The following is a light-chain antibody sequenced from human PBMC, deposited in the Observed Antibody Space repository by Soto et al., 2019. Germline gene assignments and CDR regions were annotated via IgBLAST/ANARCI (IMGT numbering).Light chain of an antibody. CDR2: GAS. V-gene: IGKV3-20*01. Sequence: EIVLTQSPGTLSLSPVQEATLSCRSSQSVDSNYLAWYQQKPGQTPRLLIYGASNRATGIPDRFSGSGSGADFTLTISRLEPEEFAVYYCKKYDSSPKTFGHGTKVDI. CDR1: QSVDSNY. J-gene: IGKJ1*01. CDR3: KKYDSSPKT.